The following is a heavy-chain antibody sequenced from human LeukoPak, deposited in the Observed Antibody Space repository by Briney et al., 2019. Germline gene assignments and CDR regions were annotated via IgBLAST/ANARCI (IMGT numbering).Heavy chain of an antibody. Sequence: SQTLSLTCAVSGDSISSGGYSWSWIRQPPGKGLEWIGYIYYSGSTNYNPSLKSRVTISVDTSKNQFSLKLSSVTAADTAVYYCARDGAYEQGSYYYGMDVWGQGTTVTVSS. CDR2: IYYSGST. J-gene: IGHJ6*02. CDR3: ARDGAYEQGSYYYGMDV. V-gene: IGHV4-30-4*07. D-gene: IGHD3-22*01. CDR1: GDSISSGGYS.